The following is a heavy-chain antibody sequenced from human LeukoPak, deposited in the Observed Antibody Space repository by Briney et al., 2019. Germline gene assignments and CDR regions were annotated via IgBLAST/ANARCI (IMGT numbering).Heavy chain of an antibody. Sequence: SSETLSLTCTVSGGSISSGDYYWSWIRQPPGKGLEWIGYIYYSGSTYYNPSLKSRVTISVDTSKNQFSLKLSSVTAADTAVYYCARAQTSNDYGDYNYWYFDLWGRGTLVTVSS. J-gene: IGHJ2*01. CDR1: GGSISSGDYY. CDR2: IYYSGST. V-gene: IGHV4-30-4*01. D-gene: IGHD4-17*01. CDR3: ARAQTSNDYGDYNYWYFDL.